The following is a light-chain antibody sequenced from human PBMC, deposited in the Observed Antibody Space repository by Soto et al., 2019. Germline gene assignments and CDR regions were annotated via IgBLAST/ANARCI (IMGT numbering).Light chain of an antibody. Sequence: DIQMTQSPSSLSASVGDRVTITCRASQGIGNYLAWYQQKPGKVPKLLIYATSTLESGVPSRISGSGSGTEFTLTINSLQPEDVATYYCQKYNSAPPTVGPGTKVDI. CDR1: QGIGNY. J-gene: IGKJ3*01. CDR3: QKYNSAPPT. CDR2: ATS. V-gene: IGKV1-27*01.